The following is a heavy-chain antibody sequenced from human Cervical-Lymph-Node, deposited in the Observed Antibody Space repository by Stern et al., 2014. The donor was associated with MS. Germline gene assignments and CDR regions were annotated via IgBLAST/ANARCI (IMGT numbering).Heavy chain of an antibody. D-gene: IGHD4-23*01. V-gene: IGHV3-33*01. J-gene: IGHJ1*01. Sequence: VQLVESGGGVVQPGRSLRLSCAASGFTFSSSGMHWVRQAPGKGLEWLAIIYYDGNNRYYADPVKGRFTISRDKSKNTLYLQMNSLRAEDTAVYYCAREGGNTTESFKHWGQGTLVTVSS. CDR1: GFTFSSSG. CDR3: AREGGNTTESFKH. CDR2: IYYDGNNR.